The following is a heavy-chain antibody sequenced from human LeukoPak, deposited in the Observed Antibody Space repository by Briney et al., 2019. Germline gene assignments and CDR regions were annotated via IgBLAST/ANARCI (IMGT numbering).Heavy chain of an antibody. CDR3: VRGSSGLVASY. CDR1: GGSFSGYY. CDR2: INHSGST. V-gene: IGHV4-34*01. D-gene: IGHD1-26*01. J-gene: IGHJ4*02. Sequence: SETLSLTCAVYGGSFSGYYWSWIRQPTGKGLEWIGEINHSGSTNYNPSLKNRVTMSVDTSKNQFSLKLSSVTAADTAMYYCVRGSSGLVASYWGQGTLVTVS.